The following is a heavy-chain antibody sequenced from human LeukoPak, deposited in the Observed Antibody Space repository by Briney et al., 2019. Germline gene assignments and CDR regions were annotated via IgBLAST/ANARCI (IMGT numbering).Heavy chain of an antibody. V-gene: IGHV4-61*02. Sequence: PSETLSLTCTVSGGSISSGSYYWSWIRQPAGKGLEWIGRIYTSGSTNYNPSLKSRVTISVDTSKNQSSLKLSSVTAADTAVYYCATQREGLLWFGEQLDYWGQGTLVTVSS. CDR1: GGSISSGSYY. D-gene: IGHD3-10*01. CDR2: IYTSGST. J-gene: IGHJ4*02. CDR3: ATQREGLLWFGEQLDY.